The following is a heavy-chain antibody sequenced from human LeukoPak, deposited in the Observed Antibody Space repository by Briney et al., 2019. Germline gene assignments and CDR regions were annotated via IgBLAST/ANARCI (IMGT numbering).Heavy chain of an antibody. V-gene: IGHV1-18*01. CDR2: TCAYSGNT. J-gene: IGHJ5*01. Sequence: ASVSLSRYASASTFTFNGISRVWQPPGPGLERKGLTCAYSGNTNYDQKPQGRVTITTATYTSTAYMELRSMRCDDKAVYYCANYGLDRDTGNWFDAWGQGTLVTVSS. CDR1: ASTFTFNG. D-gene: IGHD3-16*01. CDR3: ANYGLDRDTGNWFDA.